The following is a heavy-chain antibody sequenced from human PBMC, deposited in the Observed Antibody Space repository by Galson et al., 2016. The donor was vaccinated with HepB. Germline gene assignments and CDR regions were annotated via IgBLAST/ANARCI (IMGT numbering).Heavy chain of an antibody. J-gene: IGHJ3*02. CDR2: IWYDGSNK. D-gene: IGHD4-17*01. V-gene: IGHV3-33*01. CDR3: ARGLDYGDYGLYAFDI. Sequence: LRLSCAASGFTFSSYGIHWVRQAPGKGLEWVAVIWYDGSNKYYADSVKGRFTISRDNSKNTLYLQMNSLRAEDTAVYYCARGLDYGDYGLYAFDIWGQGTMVTVSS. CDR1: GFTFSSYG.